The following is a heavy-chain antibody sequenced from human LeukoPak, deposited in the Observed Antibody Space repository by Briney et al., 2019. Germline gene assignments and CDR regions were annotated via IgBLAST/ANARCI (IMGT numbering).Heavy chain of an antibody. CDR1: GGSISSYY. J-gene: IGHJ3*02. V-gene: IGHV4-59*12. CDR3: ARDFPQWGSGSQNAFDI. CDR2: IYYSGST. D-gene: IGHD3-10*01. Sequence: SETLSLTCTVSGGSISSYYWSWIRQPPGKGLEWIGYIYYSGSTNYNPSLKSRVTISVDTSKDQFSLKLSSVTAADTAVYYCARDFPQWGSGSQNAFDIWGQGTMVTVSS.